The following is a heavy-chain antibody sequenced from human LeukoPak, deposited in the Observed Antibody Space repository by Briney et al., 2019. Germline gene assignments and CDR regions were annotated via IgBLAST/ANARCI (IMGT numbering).Heavy chain of an antibody. V-gene: IGHV3-21*04. CDR2: ISRASESI. CDR1: GFTFNTYS. D-gene: IGHD1-26*01. J-gene: IGHJ4*02. Sequence: GGSLRLSCAASGFTFNTYSMSWVRQAPGKGLEWVSIISRASESIFYADSVKGRFTISRDNSKNTLYLQMNSLRAEDTAVYYCAKLPGSSAASYDYWGQGTLVTVSS. CDR3: AKLPGSSAASYDY.